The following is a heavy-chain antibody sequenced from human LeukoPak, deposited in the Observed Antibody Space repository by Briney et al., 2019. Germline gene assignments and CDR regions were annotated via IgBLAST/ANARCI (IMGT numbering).Heavy chain of an antibody. V-gene: IGHV5-51*01. CDR1: GYSFTSYW. Sequence: GESLNISCKGSGYSFTSYWIGWVRQMPGKGLEWMGIIYPGDSDTRYSPSFQGQVTISADKSISTAYLQWSGLKASDTAMYYCARSLYGGNSGYIPHLFDYWGQGTLVTVSS. D-gene: IGHD4-23*01. J-gene: IGHJ4*02. CDR2: IYPGDSDT. CDR3: ARSLYGGNSGYIPHLFDY.